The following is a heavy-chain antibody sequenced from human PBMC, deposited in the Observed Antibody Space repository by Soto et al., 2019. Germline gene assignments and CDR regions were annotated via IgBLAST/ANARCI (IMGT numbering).Heavy chain of an antibody. V-gene: IGHV4-30-4*01. CDR1: GDSISSADYY. Sequence: SETLSLTCTVSGDSISSADYYWRWIRQTPGKGLEWIGHIFYSGTTYYNPSLKSRLTISVDTSKNHFSLRLTSVTAADTAVYYCARDLWVEPELYYYGMDVWGQGTTVTVSS. D-gene: IGHD1-1*01. CDR3: ARDLWVEPELYYYGMDV. CDR2: IFYSGTT. J-gene: IGHJ6*02.